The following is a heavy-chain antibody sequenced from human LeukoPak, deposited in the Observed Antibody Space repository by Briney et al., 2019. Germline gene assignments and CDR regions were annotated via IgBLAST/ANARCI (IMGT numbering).Heavy chain of an antibody. D-gene: IGHD1-1*01. CDR3: AKTPGNWNDEPNFDY. CDR2: TYYRSKWYN. V-gene: IGHV6-1*01. CDR1: GDSVSSNSAA. Sequence: SQTLSLTCAISGDSVSSNSAAWNWIRQSPSRGLEWLGRTYYRSKWYNDYAVSVKSRITINPDTSKNQFSLQLNSVTPEDTAVYYCAKTPGNWNDEPNFDYWGQGTLVTVSS. J-gene: IGHJ4*02.